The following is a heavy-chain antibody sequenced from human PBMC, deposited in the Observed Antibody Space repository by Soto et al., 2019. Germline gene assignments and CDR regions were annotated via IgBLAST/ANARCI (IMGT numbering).Heavy chain of an antibody. D-gene: IGHD3-22*01. CDR2: ISSSSSTI. V-gene: IGHV3-48*01. Sequence: EVPLVESGGGLVQPGGSLRLSCAASGFTFSSYSMNWVRQAPGKGLEWVSYISSSSSTIYYADSVKGRFTISRDNAKNSLYLQMNSLRAEDTAVYYCARDEYDSSGFFDYWGQGTLVTVSS. CDR1: GFTFSSYS. J-gene: IGHJ4*02. CDR3: ARDEYDSSGFFDY.